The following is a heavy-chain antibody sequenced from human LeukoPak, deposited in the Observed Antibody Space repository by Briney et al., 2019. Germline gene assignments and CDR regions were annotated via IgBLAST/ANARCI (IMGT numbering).Heavy chain of an antibody. J-gene: IGHJ4*02. CDR2: INPNSGDT. V-gene: IGHV1-2*02. CDR3: ARVSGSLFDY. D-gene: IGHD6-13*01. Sequence: ASAKVSCKASGFTFTGYYMHWVRQAPGQGLEWMGWINPNSGDTNYAQKFQGRVTMTRDTSISTAYMEVSRLRSDDTAVYYCARVSGSLFDYWGQGSLVTVSS. CDR1: GFTFTGYY.